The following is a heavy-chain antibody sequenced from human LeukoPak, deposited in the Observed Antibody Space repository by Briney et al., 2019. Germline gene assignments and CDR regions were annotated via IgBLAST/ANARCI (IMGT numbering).Heavy chain of an antibody. V-gene: IGHV3-30*18. Sequence: GGSLRLSCAASGFTFSSYAMHWVRQAPGKGLEWVAVILYDGSNKYYADSVKGRFTISRDNSKNTLYLQMNSLRAEDTAVYYCAKDSEALLWFGELPPLDYWGQGNMVTVPS. J-gene: IGHJ4*01. CDR1: GFTFSSYA. CDR3: AKDSEALLWFGELPPLDY. D-gene: IGHD3-10*01. CDR2: ILYDGSNK.